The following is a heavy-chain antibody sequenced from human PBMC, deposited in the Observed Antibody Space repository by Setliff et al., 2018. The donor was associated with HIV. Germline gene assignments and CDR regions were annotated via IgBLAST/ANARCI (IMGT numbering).Heavy chain of an antibody. V-gene: IGHV4-39*02. CDR2: IFYSETVYYGGRT. J-gene: IGHJ4*02. D-gene: IGHD4-17*01. Sequence: PSETLSLTCTVSGGSISSNNYYWGWIRQPPGKGLEWIGSIFYSETVYYGGRTYYNPSLKSRVTISIDTSNNQISLRLSSVTAADTAMYYCVRDDYGYNGKGFDYWGPGTLVTVSS. CDR3: VRDDYGYNGKGFDY. CDR1: GGSISSNNYY.